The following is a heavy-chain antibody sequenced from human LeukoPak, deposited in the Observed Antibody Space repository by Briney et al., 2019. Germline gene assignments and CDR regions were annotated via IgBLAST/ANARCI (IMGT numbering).Heavy chain of an antibody. CDR1: GFTFNTYW. Sequence: PGGSLRLSCAVSGFTFNTYWMSWVRQAPGKGLEWVSGISWNSGSIGYADSVKGRFTISRDNAENSLYLQMNSLRAEDTALYYCAKDIGPMVRGVMPDYWGQGTLVTVSS. CDR2: ISWNSGSI. CDR3: AKDIGPMVRGVMPDY. J-gene: IGHJ4*02. V-gene: IGHV3-9*01. D-gene: IGHD3-10*01.